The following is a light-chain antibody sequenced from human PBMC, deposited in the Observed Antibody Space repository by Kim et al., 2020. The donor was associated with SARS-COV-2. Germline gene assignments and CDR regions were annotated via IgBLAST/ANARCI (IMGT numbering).Light chain of an antibody. CDR2: AAS. J-gene: IGKJ2*01. CDR1: QDRSIY. CDR3: QQYKTYPYT. Sequence: SASVGDRGAATWRASQDRSIYLAWLQQKAGKAPKALIEAASTLQSGVPIKCRGSGSGTEFTLTINSLQPGDFATYYCQQYKTYPYTFGQGTKLEIK. V-gene: IGKV1-16*02.